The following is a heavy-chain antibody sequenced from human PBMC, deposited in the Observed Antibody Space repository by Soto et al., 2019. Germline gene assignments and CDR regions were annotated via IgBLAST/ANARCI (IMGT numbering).Heavy chain of an antibody. J-gene: IGHJ4*02. CDR3: TTGQLSRYCSSTSCSPDDY. CDR2: IKSKTDGGTT. CDR1: GFTFSNAW. D-gene: IGHD2-2*01. V-gene: IGHV3-15*01. Sequence: GGSLRLSCAASGFTFSNAWMSWVRQAPEKGLEWVGRIKSKTDGGTTDYAAPVKGRFTISRDDSKNTRYLQMNSLKTEDTAVYYCTTGQLSRYCSSTSCSPDDYWGQGTLVTVSS.